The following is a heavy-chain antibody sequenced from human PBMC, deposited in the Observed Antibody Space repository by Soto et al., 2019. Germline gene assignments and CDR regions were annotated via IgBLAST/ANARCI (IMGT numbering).Heavy chain of an antibody. CDR3: ARGASYYDGAGYSFLYA. V-gene: IGHV4-4*07. J-gene: IGHJ2*01. D-gene: IGHD3-22*01. Sequence: ETLSLTRTISGGSTRTHYWSWIRQPAGKGLEWSGRIYTSGSTNYNPSLKSRVTMSVDTSKNQFSLKLTSVTAADTAVYYCARGASYYDGAGYSFLYAWGRG. CDR2: IYTSGST. CDR1: GGSTRTHY.